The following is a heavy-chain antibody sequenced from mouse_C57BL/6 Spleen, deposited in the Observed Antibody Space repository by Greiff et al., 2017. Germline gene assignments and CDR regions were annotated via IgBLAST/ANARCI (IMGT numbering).Heavy chain of an antibody. Sequence: VQLQESGAELVRPGASVTLSCKASGYTFTDYEMHWVKQTPVHGLEWIGAIDPETGGTAYNQKFKGKAILTADKSSSPAYMELRSLTSEDSAVYYCTGWEKYFDYWGQGTTLTVSS. J-gene: IGHJ2*01. CDR3: TGWEKYFDY. D-gene: IGHD1-1*02. CDR1: GYTFTDYE. CDR2: IDPETGGT. V-gene: IGHV1-15*01.